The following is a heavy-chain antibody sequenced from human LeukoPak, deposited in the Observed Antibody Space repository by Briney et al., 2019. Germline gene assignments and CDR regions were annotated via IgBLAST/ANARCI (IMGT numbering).Heavy chain of an antibody. CDR3: AKAPSGYVDNGFDY. CDR2: ISYDGSNK. CDR1: GFTFSNYG. D-gene: IGHD5-12*01. J-gene: IGHJ4*02. Sequence: GGSLRLSCAASGFTFSNYGMHWVRQAPGKGLEWVAVISYDGSNKYYADSVKGRFTISRDNSKNTLYLQMNSLRAEDTAVYYCAKAPSGYVDNGFDYWGQGTLVTVSS. V-gene: IGHV3-30*18.